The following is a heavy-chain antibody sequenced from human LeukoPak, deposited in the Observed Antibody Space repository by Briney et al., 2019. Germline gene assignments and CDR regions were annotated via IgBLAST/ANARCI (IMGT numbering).Heavy chain of an antibody. CDR3: ARDLIAVAGYFDY. V-gene: IGHV1-46*01. J-gene: IGHJ4*02. D-gene: IGHD6-19*01. CDR2: INPSSGAP. CDR1: GYTFTNYY. Sequence: ASVKVSCTASGYTFTNYYIHWVRQAPGQGLEWVGVINPSSGAPTYAQKFQGRVTMTRDTSTSTVYMELSSLRSEDTAVYYCARDLIAVAGYFDYWGLGTLVTVSS.